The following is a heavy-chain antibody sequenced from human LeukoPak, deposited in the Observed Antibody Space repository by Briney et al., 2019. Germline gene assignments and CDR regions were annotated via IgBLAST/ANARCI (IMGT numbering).Heavy chain of an antibody. CDR1: GFMFDDYT. CDR3: ARHLSREDYGDYVDY. V-gene: IGHV3-43*01. J-gene: IGHJ4*02. CDR2: ISGDGSRT. D-gene: IGHD4-17*01. Sequence: GGSLRLSCAASGFMFDDYTMHWVRQAPGKGLEWVSLISGDGSRTNYADSVKGRFTISRDNSKNSLYLQMHSLRAEDTAVYYCARHLSREDYGDYVDYWGQGTLVSVSS.